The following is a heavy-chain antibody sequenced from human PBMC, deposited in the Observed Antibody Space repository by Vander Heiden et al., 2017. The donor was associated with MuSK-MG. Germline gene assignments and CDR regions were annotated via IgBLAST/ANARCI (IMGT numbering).Heavy chain of an antibody. CDR3: LRDGWLKIWGGWFDP. Sequence: EVQLVESGGGLVQPGRSLRLSCAASGFPFDDFAMHWVRQAPGKGLEWVSGISWNSDTIAYADSVKGRFTISRDNAKNSLYLQMNSLRAEDTALYYCLRDGWLKIWGGWFDPWGQGTLGTVSS. V-gene: IGHV3-9*01. CDR1: GFPFDDFA. D-gene: IGHD5-12*01. J-gene: IGHJ5*02. CDR2: ISWNSDTI.